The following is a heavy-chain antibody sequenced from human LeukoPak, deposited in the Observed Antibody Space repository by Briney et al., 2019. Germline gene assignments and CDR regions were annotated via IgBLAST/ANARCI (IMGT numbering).Heavy chain of an antibody. Sequence: PGGSLRLSCAASGFTFSSFDMHWVRQPAGQCLEWVSTIGTASATYYPGSVEGRFTLSRDNAKNSLYLQMNSLTAGDTAVYYCARGPPRGKYYYMDVWGKGTTVTVSS. V-gene: IGHV3-13*04. CDR1: GFTFSSFD. CDR3: ARGPPRGKYYYMDV. CDR2: IGTASAT. D-gene: IGHD1-1*01. J-gene: IGHJ6*03.